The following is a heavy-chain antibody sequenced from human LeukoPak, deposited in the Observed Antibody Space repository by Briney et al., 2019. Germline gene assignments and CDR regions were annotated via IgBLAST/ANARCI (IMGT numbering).Heavy chain of an antibody. CDR1: GYTFTSYG. J-gene: IGHJ4*02. V-gene: IGHV1-18*04. CDR2: ISAYNGTT. Sequence: ASVKDSCKASGYTFTSYGISCVRQAPGEGLEGMGWISAYNGTTNYAQKTQRRVTMTTDTSSSTAYIELRSIRSDYTAVYYCARVKRYSRSDYWGQGTLVTVSS. CDR3: ARVKRYSRSDY. D-gene: IGHD6-13*01.